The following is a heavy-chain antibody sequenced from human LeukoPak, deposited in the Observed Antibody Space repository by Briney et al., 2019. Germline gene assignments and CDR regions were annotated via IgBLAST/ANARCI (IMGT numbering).Heavy chain of an antibody. J-gene: IGHJ4*02. CDR3: ARRAGAYSHPYDY. D-gene: IGHD4/OR15-4a*01. V-gene: IGHV3-23*01. CDR2: IGGGDGRT. Sequence: GGTLRLSCAASGFSFTYGMSWVRQAPGKGLEWVSGIGGGDGRTYYADSLKGRFTISRDNSKNTLYLQMNSLRAEDTAVYYCARRAGAYSHPYDYWGQGTLVTVSS. CDR1: GFSFTYG.